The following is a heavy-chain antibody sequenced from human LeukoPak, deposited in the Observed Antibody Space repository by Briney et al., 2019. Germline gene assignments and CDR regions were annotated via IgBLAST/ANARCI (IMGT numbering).Heavy chain of an antibody. J-gene: IGHJ4*02. V-gene: IGHV5-51*01. CDR2: IYPGDSDT. CDR1: GYSFPTYW. Sequence: GESLKISCKGSGYSFPTYWIGWVRQMPGKGLEWMGIIYPGDSDTRYSPSFEGEVTISADKSISTAYLQWSSLKASDTAMYYCARSCTIATRRNYIDYWGQGTLVTVSS. D-gene: IGHD6-6*01. CDR3: ARSCTIATRRNYIDY.